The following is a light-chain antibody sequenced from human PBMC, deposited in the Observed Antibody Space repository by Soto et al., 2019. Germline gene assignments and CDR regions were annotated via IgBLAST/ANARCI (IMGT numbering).Light chain of an antibody. V-gene: IGKV3-15*01. CDR2: GAF. Sequence: IVMTQSPVTLSVSPGERATLSCMASQSVSSNLAWYQQKPGQAPSLLIYGAFTRATGIPARFSGTGSGTEFTLTISSLQYEDFALYYCQQYNDWPLTFGQGTKVDIK. CDR1: QSVSSN. J-gene: IGKJ1*01. CDR3: QQYNDWPLT.